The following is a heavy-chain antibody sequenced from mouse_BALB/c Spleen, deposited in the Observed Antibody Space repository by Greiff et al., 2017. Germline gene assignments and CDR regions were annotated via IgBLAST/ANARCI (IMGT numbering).Heavy chain of an antibody. J-gene: IGHJ2*01. CDR3: ARGTYEYYFDY. D-gene: IGHD2-3*01. CDR2: INPSTGYT. V-gene: IGHV1-7*01. Sequence: QVQLQQSGAELAKPGASVKMSCKASGYTFTSYWMHWVKQRPGQGLEWIGYINPSTGYTEYNQKFKDKATLTADKSSSTAYMQLSSLTSEDSAVYFCARGTYEYYFDYWGQGTTLTVSS. CDR1: GYTFTSYW.